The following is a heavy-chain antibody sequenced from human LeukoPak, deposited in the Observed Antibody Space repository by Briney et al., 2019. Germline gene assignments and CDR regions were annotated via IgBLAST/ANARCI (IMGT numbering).Heavy chain of an antibody. D-gene: IGHD3-3*01. V-gene: IGHV3-30*02. CDR2: IRYDGSNK. CDR3: AKDDGIFGVVIPINAFDI. Sequence: PGGSLRLSCAASGFTFRSYGMEWVRQAPGKGLEWVAFIRYDGSNKYYADSVKGRFTISRDNSKNTLYLQMNSLRAEDTAVYYCAKDDGIFGVVIPINAFDIWGQGTMVTVSS. CDR1: GFTFRSYG. J-gene: IGHJ3*02.